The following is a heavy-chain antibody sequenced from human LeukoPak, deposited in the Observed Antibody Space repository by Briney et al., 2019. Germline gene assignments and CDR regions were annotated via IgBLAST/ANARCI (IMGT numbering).Heavy chain of an antibody. D-gene: IGHD2-15*01. CDR2: ISSTSTYI. CDR1: GFTFSDYS. J-gene: IGHJ4*02. CDR3: AREGRGSDY. V-gene: IGHV3-21*01. Sequence: GGSLRLSCAASGFTFSDYSMNWVRQAPGKGLEWVSTISSTSTYIYYADSMKGRFTISRDNAKNSLYLQINSLRAEDTAVYYCAREGRGSDYWGQGTLVTVSS.